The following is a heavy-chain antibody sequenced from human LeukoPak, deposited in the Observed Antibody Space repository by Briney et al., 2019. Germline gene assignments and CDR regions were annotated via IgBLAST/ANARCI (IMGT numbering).Heavy chain of an antibody. CDR1: GGSITRSSYY. V-gene: IGHV4-39*07. CDR2: IYYSGST. CDR3: ARGTSDSSGQNWFDP. D-gene: IGHD3-22*01. J-gene: IGHJ5*02. Sequence: PSETLSLTCTVSGGSITRSSYYWGWIRQPPGKGLEWIGSIYYSGSTQYKSSLKSRVTILVDTSKNQFSLKLSPVTAADTAVYYCARGTSDSSGQNWFDPWGQGTLVTVSS.